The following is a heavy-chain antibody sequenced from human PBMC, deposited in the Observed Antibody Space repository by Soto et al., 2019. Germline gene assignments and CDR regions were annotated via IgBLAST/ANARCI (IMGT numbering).Heavy chain of an antibody. CDR1: GFTFSSYG. V-gene: IGHV3-30*18. J-gene: IGHJ6*02. CDR2: ISYDGSNK. Sequence: QVQLVESGGGVVQPGRSLRLSCAASGFTFSSYGMHWVRQAPGKGLEWVAVISYDGSNKYYADSVKGRFTISRDNSKNTLYLQMNSLRAEDTAVYYCAKEREYSSSSGYYYYYGMDVWCQGSTVTVSS. D-gene: IGHD6-6*01. CDR3: AKEREYSSSSGYYYYYGMDV.